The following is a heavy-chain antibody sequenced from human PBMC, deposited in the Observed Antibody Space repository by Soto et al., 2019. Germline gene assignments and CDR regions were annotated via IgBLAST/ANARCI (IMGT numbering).Heavy chain of an antibody. CDR1: GFIFDDFA. CDR2: ISWNSDSI. Sequence: EAQLVESGGGLVQPGRSLRLSCAGSGFIFDDFAIHWVRQARGKGLEWVSGISWNSDSIGYADSVKGRFTISRDNAKNSLYLQMNSLRVEDTALYYCTKVGGLYDFWSGPLHFDLWGQGTLVTVSS. J-gene: IGHJ4*02. D-gene: IGHD3-3*01. V-gene: IGHV3-9*01. CDR3: TKVGGLYDFWSGPLHFDL.